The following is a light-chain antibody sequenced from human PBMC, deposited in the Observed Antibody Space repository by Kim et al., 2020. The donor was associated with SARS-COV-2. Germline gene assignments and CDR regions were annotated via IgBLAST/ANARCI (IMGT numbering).Light chain of an antibody. V-gene: IGKV3-15*01. Sequence: SATPGERATLSCRASHSVRSNLAWYRQKPGQAPRPLVYAAYTRATGLPARLSGVGSGTEFTHTISNLQGVGFAVYDCQQYDTWPYTFGQGTKLEI. CDR3: QQYDTWPYT. CDR1: HSVRSN. J-gene: IGKJ2*01. CDR2: AAY.